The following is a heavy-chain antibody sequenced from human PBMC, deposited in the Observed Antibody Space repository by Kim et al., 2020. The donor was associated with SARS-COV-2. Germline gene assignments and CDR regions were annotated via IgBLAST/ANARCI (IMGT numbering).Heavy chain of an antibody. CDR2: IYSGGST. CDR3: ATGYSSSWPSRGSMDV. J-gene: IGHJ6*02. Sequence: GGSLRLSCAASGFTVSSNYMSWVRQAPGKGLEWVSVIYSGGSTYYADSVKGRFTISRHNSKNTLYLQMNSLRAEDTAVYYCATGYSSSWPSRGSMDVWGQGTTVTVSS. CDR1: GFTVSSNY. V-gene: IGHV3-53*04. D-gene: IGHD6-13*01.